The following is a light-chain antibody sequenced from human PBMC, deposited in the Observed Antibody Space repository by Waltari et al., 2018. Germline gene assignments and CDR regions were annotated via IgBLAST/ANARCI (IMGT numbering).Light chain of an antibody. CDR1: SSDV. CDR3: SSYTSSSTV. J-gene: IGLJ2*01. CDR2: EVS. Sequence: QSALTQPASVSGSPGQSITISCTGTSSDVVSWYQQHPGKAPKLMIYEVSNRPSGVSIRFSGSRSGNTASLTISGLQAEDEADYYCSSYTSSSTVFGGGTKLTVL. V-gene: IGLV2-14*01.